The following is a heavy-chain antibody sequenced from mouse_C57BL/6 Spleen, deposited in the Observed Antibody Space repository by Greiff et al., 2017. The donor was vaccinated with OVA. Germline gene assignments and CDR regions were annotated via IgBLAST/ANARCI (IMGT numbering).Heavy chain of an antibody. Sequence: VQLQQPGAELVRPGSSVKLSCKASGYTFTSYWMDWVKQRPGQGLEWIGNIYPSDSETHYNQKFKDKATFTVDKSSSTAYMQLSSLTSEDSAVYSCARETIYDGYLWFAYWGQGTLVTVSA. CDR3: ARETIYDGYLWFAY. D-gene: IGHD2-3*01. CDR2: IYPSDSET. CDR1: GYTFTSYW. V-gene: IGHV1-61*01. J-gene: IGHJ3*01.